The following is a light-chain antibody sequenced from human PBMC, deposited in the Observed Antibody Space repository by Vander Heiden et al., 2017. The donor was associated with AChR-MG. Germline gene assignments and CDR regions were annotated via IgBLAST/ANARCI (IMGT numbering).Light chain of an antibody. CDR3: QQDISYWT. Sequence: DIQMTQSPSTLSASVGDRVTITCRASQSISTSLAWYQHRPGKAPKLLIYRSSRLQSGVPSRFSGSGSGTEFTLTISSLQPDDFATYFCQQDISYWTFGQGTKVEIK. J-gene: IGKJ1*01. V-gene: IGKV1-5*03. CDR1: QSISTS. CDR2: RSS.